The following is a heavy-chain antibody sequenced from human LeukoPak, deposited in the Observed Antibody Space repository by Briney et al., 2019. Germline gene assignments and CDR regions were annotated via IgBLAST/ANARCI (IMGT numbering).Heavy chain of an antibody. V-gene: IGHV3-20*04. CDR1: GFTFSSYA. CDR3: ARVAHIVGATPPYYFDY. CDR2: INWNGGST. Sequence: GGSLRLSCAASGFTFSSYAMSWVRQAPGKGLEWVSGINWNGGSTGYADSVKGRFTISRDNAKNSLYLQMNSLRAEDTALYYCARVAHIVGATPPYYFDYWGQGTLVTVSS. J-gene: IGHJ4*02. D-gene: IGHD1-26*01.